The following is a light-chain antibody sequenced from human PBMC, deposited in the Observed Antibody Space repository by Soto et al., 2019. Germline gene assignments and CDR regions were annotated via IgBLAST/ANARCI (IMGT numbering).Light chain of an antibody. Sequence: DIVLTQSPGTLSLSPGERATLSCRASQSVRSDYLAWYQQKPGQTPRLLVYGASNRATGIPDRFSASGSGTVFTLTISRLEPEDFAVYYCQQFDGLSYTFGQGSKLEIK. J-gene: IGKJ2*01. CDR2: GAS. V-gene: IGKV3-20*01. CDR1: QSVRSDY. CDR3: QQFDGLSYT.